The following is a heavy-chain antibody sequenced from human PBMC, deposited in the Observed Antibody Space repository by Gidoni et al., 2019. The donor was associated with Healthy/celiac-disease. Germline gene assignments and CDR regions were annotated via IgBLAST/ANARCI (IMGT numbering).Heavy chain of an antibody. CDR3: AKDIRRYYYDSSFDY. D-gene: IGHD3-22*01. J-gene: IGHJ4*02. Sequence: DVQLVASGGGLVQPGRSLRLSCAASGFTFDEYAMQWGRQAPGKGLEWVLGISWNSGSIGYADSVKGRFTISRDNAKNSLYLQMNSLRAEDTALYYCAKDIRRYYYDSSFDYWGQGTLVTVSS. CDR1: GFTFDEYA. V-gene: IGHV3-9*01. CDR2: ISWNSGSI.